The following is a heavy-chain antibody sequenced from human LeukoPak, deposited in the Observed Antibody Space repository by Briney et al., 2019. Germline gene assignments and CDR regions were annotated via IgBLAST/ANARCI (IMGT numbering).Heavy chain of an antibody. CDR1: GYTFTSYG. J-gene: IGHJ4*02. CDR2: ISPNNGDT. CDR3: ARIAAPGNRRLNF. Sequence: ASVKVSCKATGYTFTSYGITWVRQAPGQGLQWMGWISPNNGDTDYGQKFQGRVTMSTDTSTSTAYLELRSLRSDDTAVYFCARIAAPGNRRLNFWGQGTLVTVSS. D-gene: IGHD6-13*01. V-gene: IGHV1-18*01.